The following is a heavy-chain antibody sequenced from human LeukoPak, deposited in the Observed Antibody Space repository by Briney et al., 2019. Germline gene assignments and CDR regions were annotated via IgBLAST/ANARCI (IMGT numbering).Heavy chain of an antibody. J-gene: IGHJ4*02. V-gene: IGHV3-23*01. CDR2: ISGSGGST. Sequence: GGSLRLSCAASGFTFSSYAMSWVRQAPGKGLEWVSAISGSGGSTYYADSVRGRFTISRDNSKNTLYLQMNSLRAEDTAVYYCAKGGGNSPTPRYWGQGTLVTVSS. D-gene: IGHD2/OR15-2a*01. CDR1: GFTFSSYA. CDR3: AKGGGNSPTPRY.